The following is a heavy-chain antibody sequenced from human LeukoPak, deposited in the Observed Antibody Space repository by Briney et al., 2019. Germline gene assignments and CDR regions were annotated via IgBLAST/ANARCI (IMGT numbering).Heavy chain of an antibody. CDR3: ARVKDYVWGSYRPMYYYFDY. Sequence: SETLSLTCTVSGGSISSYYWSWIRQPPGKGLEWIGYIYYSGSTNYNPSLKSRVTISVDTSKNQFSLKLSSVTAADTAVYYCARVKDYVWGSYRPMYYYFDYWGQGTLVTVSS. CDR1: GGSISSYY. CDR2: IYYSGST. V-gene: IGHV4-59*01. J-gene: IGHJ4*02. D-gene: IGHD3-16*02.